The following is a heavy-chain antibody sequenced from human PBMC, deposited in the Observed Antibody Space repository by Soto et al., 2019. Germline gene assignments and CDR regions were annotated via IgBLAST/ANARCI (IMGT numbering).Heavy chain of an antibody. D-gene: IGHD4-17*01. J-gene: IGHJ4*02. CDR2: IYYSGST. V-gene: IGHV4-31*03. CDR3: ATFDTTTVTIYY. CDR1: GGSISSGGYY. Sequence: TSETLSLTCTVSGGSISSGGYYWSWIRQHPGKGLEWIGYIYYSGSTYYNLSLKSRVTISVDTSKNQFSLKLSSVTAADTAVYYCATFDTTTVTIYYWGQGTLVTVSS.